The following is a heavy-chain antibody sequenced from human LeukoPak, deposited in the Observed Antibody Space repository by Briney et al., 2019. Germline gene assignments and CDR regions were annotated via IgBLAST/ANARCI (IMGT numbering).Heavy chain of an antibody. CDR3: ATLRFLEWLLFPEYFQH. CDR2: IKQDGSEK. J-gene: IGHJ1*01. V-gene: IGHV3-7*01. Sequence: PGGSLRLSCAASGFTLSSYWMSWVRQAPGKGLEWVANIKQDGSEKYYVDSVKGRFTISRDNAKNSLYLQMNSLRAEDTAVYYCATLRFLEWLLFPEYFQHWGQGTLVTVSS. D-gene: IGHD3-3*01. CDR1: GFTLSSYW.